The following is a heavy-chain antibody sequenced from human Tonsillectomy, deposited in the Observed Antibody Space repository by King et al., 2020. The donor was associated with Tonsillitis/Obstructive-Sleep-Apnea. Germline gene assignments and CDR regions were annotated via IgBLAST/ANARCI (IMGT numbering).Heavy chain of an antibody. CDR2: IYYSGST. J-gene: IGHJ3*02. CDR3: ARMEYRAGNAFDI. V-gene: IGHV4-59*01. CDR1: GGSISSYY. D-gene: IGHD2/OR15-2a*01. Sequence: VQLQESGPGLVKPSETLCLTCTVSGGSISSYYWSWIRQPPGKGLEWIGYIYYSGSTNYNPSLKSRVTISVDTSKNQFSLKLSSVTAADTAVYYCARMEYRAGNAFDIWGQGTMVTVSS.